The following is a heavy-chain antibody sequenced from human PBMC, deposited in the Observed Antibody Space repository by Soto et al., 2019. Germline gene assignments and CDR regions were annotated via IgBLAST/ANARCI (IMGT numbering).Heavy chain of an antibody. CDR1: GYTSTANS. J-gene: IGHJ5*02. CDR2: INTGNGHT. V-gene: IGHV1-3*04. Sequence: ASVKVSCKASGYTSTANSMHWVRQAPGQRLEWMGWINTGNGHTKYSQKFQGRVTITRDTSASTGYMELSSLRFEDTAVYYCARGAYDFWSGSDYNWFDPWGQGTLVTVSS. D-gene: IGHD3-3*01. CDR3: ARGAYDFWSGSDYNWFDP.